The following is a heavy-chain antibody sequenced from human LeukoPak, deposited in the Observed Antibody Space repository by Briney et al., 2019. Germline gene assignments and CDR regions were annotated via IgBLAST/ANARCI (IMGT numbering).Heavy chain of an antibody. J-gene: IGHJ4*02. V-gene: IGHV4-39*07. D-gene: IGHD3-22*01. CDR3: ARLSLEDSSGYYFDY. CDR2: MYHSGST. CDR1: GGSISSSSYY. Sequence: SDTLSLTCTVSGGSISSSSYYWGWIRQPPGKGLEWYGEMYHSGSTNYNPSLKSRVTISVDTSKNQFSLKLSSVTAADTAVYYCARLSLEDSSGYYFDYWGQGTLVTVSS.